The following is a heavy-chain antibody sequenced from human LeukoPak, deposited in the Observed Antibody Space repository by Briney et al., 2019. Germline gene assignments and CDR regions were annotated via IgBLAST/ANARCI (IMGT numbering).Heavy chain of an antibody. CDR2: INPNTGGT. J-gene: IGHJ5*02. CDR3: ARPLRVTMIRGAAFRASSDFDP. CDR1: GYTFTRYY. D-gene: IGHD3-10*01. V-gene: IGHV1-2*02. Sequence: GASVKVSCKASGYTFTRYYIHWVRQAPGQGLEWMGWINPNTGGTKYAQRFQDRVTMTRDTSISTAYMQMSRLRYDDTAVYYCARPLRVTMIRGAAFRASSDFDPWGQGTLVTVS.